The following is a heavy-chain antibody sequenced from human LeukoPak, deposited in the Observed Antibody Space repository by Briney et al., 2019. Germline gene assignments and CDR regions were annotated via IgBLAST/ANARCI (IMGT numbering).Heavy chain of an antibody. Sequence: SETLSLTCTVSGGSMSRYFWSWIRQPPGKGLDWMGFIHYSGTTNYNPSLESRVTISLDTSKNQFSLKLSSVSAADTAIYYCARSPGGSYPGAFDIWGQGTMVTVSS. CDR1: GGSMSRYF. J-gene: IGHJ3*02. V-gene: IGHV4-59*01. CDR2: IHYSGTT. CDR3: ARSPGGSYPGAFDI. D-gene: IGHD1-26*01.